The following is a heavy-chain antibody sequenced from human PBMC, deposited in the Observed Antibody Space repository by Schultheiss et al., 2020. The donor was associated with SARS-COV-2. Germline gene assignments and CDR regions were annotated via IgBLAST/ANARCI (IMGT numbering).Heavy chain of an antibody. CDR3: ARHLGVRGVRHADY. J-gene: IGHJ4*02. CDR2: IYTSGST. D-gene: IGHD3-10*01. Sequence: GSLRLSCTVSGGSISSYYWSWIRQPAGKGLEWIGRIYTSGSTNYNPSLKSRVTMSVDTSKNQFSLKLSSVTAADTAVYYCARHLGVRGVRHADYWGQGTLVTVSS. CDR1: GGSISSYY. V-gene: IGHV4-4*07.